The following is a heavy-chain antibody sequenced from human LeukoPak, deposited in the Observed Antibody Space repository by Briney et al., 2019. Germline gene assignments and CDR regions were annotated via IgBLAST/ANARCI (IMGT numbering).Heavy chain of an antibody. CDR2: KWYDGDNK. D-gene: IGHD5-24*01. CDR3: ARGLCHGYNFDY. Sequence: PGRSLRLSCAASGFTFSSYGMHWVRQAPGKGLEWVAVKWYDGDNKNYADSVKGRFTVSRDNSKNTLFLQMNSLRAEDTAVYYCARGLCHGYNFDYWGQGTLVTVSS. CDR1: GFTFSSYG. J-gene: IGHJ4*02. V-gene: IGHV3-33*01.